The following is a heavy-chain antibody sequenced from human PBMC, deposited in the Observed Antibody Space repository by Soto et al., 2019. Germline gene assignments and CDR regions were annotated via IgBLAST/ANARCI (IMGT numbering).Heavy chain of an antibody. CDR2: IYYSGST. V-gene: IGHV4-39*01. D-gene: IGHD3-10*01. J-gene: IGHJ5*02. CDR3: ARLLWFGALSGAWFDP. CDR1: GGSISSSSYY. Sequence: SETLSLTCTVSGGSISSSSYYWGWIRQPPGKGLEWIGSIYYSGSTYYNPSLKSRVTISVDTSKNQFSLKLSSVTAADTAVYYCARLLWFGALSGAWFDPWGQGTLVTVSS.